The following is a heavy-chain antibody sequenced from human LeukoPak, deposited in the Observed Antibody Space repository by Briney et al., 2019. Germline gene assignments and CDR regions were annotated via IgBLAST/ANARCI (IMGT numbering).Heavy chain of an antibody. D-gene: IGHD3-3*01. CDR3: ARGVNYDFWSGYYYYYGMDV. CDR2: IYYSGST. V-gene: IGHV4-59*01. J-gene: IGHJ6*02. CDR1: GGSISSYY. Sequence: SEILSLTCTVSGGSISSYYWSWIRQPPGKGLEWIGYIYYSGSTNYNPSLKSRVTISVDTSKNQFSLKLSSVTAADTAVYYCARGVNYDFWSGYYYYYGMDVWGQGTTVTVSS.